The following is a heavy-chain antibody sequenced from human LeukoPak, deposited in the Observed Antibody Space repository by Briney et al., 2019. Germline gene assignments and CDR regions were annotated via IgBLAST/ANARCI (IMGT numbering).Heavy chain of an antibody. Sequence: GESLKISCKGSGYGFTTYWIGWVRQTPGKGLEWLGIIQPGDSDTRYSPSFQGQGTISVDKSISTAYLQWSSLKASDTAMYYCARSATVAGSPNNWFDPWGQGTLVTVSS. CDR1: GYGFTTYW. CDR2: IQPGDSDT. D-gene: IGHD6-19*01. CDR3: ARSATVAGSPNNWFDP. J-gene: IGHJ5*02. V-gene: IGHV5-51*01.